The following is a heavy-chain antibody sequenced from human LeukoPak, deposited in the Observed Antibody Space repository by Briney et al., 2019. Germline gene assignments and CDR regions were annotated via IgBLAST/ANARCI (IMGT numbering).Heavy chain of an antibody. V-gene: IGHV4-59*08. D-gene: IGHD3-22*01. J-gene: IGHJ4*01. Sequence: SETLSLTCTVSGATINNNFWTWIRQRPGQGLEWIGYTYPSGSANYNPSLKSRVIISGDTFKNQISLNLTSVTAADTALYFCARHRDYYDTWGHGTLVTVSS. CDR3: ARHRDYYDT. CDR1: GATINNNF. CDR2: TYPSGSA.